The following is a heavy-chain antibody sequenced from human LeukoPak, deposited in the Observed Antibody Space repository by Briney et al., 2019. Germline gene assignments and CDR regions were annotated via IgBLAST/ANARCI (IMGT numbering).Heavy chain of an antibody. J-gene: IGHJ4*02. V-gene: IGHV3-49*04. CDR3: CSQDYYEGAATEY. CDR1: GFKSDDFT. D-gene: IGHD3-22*01. CDR2: IRSKGFGGTT. Sequence: GGSLRLSCTASGFKSDDFTLTWVRQAPGKGREWIGFIRSKGFGGTTQYAASVQGRFTIARDASKSVVYLGTNSLEFEDTAVYYCCSQDYYEGAATEYWGQGTLVTVSS.